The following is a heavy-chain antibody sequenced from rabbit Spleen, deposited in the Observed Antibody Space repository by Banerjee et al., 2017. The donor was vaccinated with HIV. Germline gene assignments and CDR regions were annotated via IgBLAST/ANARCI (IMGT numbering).Heavy chain of an antibody. V-gene: IGHV1S45*01. Sequence: QEQLEESGGGLVKPEGSLTLTCKASGVSFNDKDVMCWVRQAPGKGLEWVACINTATGKAVYATWAKGRFTISKTSSTTVTLQMTSLTAADTATYFCVRDRANIGGDYGPYYFDLWGPGTLVTVS. CDR1: GVSFNDKDV. CDR3: VRDRANIGGDYGPYYFDL. J-gene: IGHJ4*01. CDR2: INTATGKA. D-gene: IGHD2-1*01.